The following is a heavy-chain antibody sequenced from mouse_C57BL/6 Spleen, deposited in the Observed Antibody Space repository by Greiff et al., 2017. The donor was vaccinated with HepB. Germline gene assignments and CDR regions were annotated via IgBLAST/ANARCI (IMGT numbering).Heavy chain of an antibody. D-gene: IGHD2-4*01. CDR2: IYPGSGST. CDR3: ARWKFDYDENY. J-gene: IGHJ2*01. Sequence: QVQLKQPGAELVKPGAPGKRTCRAPGTTFTSSWKTGGRQRPGQGLEWIGDIYPGSGSTNYNEKFKSKATLTVDTSSSTAYMQLSSLTSEDSAVYYCARWKFDYDENYWGQGTTLTVSS. V-gene: IGHV1-55*01. CDR1: GTTFTSSW.